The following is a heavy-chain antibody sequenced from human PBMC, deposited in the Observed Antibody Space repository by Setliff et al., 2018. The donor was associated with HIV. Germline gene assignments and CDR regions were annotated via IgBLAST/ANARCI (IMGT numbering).Heavy chain of an antibody. Sequence: EASVKVSCKTSGYTFTGYYVQWVRQAPGQGPEWMGWINPNSGDTNYAQKFQGRVTMTADTSTDTAYMALSSLTSEDTAVYYCATDPGRRITFGGVIVNPDYWGQGTLVTVSS. D-gene: IGHD3-16*02. J-gene: IGHJ4*02. V-gene: IGHV1-2*02. CDR2: INPNSGDT. CDR3: ATDPGRRITFGGVIVNPDY. CDR1: GYTFTGYY.